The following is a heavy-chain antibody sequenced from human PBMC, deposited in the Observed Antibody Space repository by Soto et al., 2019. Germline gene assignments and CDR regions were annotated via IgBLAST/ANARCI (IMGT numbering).Heavy chain of an antibody. Sequence: EVQLVESGGGLVQPGGSLRLSCAASGFTFSSYWMNWVRQAPGKGLEWVANIKKDGSEKYYVDSVRGRFTISRDNAKNSLFLKRDTPRAEDTAVYFGAGGGYPCSGGSCSLDSGAQGPLVPVSP. CDR3: AGGGYPCSGGSCSLDS. D-gene: IGHD2-15*01. V-gene: IGHV3-7*04. J-gene: IGHJ4*02. CDR1: GFTFSSYW. CDR2: IKKDGSEK.